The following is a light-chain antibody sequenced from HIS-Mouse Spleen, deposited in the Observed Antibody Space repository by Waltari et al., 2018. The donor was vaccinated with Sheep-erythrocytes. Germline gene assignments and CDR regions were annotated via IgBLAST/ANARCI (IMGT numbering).Light chain of an antibody. CDR2: EVS. V-gene: IGLV2-11*01. Sequence: QSALTQPRSVSGSPGQSVTISCTGTSSDVGGYNYVSWYQQHPGKAPKLTIYEVSTRPSGIPESYAGSNSGNTASLTFSGLQAEDEADYYCCTYAGSYTLVFGGGTKLTVL. J-gene: IGLJ3*02. CDR1: SSDVGGYNY. CDR3: CTYAGSYTLV.